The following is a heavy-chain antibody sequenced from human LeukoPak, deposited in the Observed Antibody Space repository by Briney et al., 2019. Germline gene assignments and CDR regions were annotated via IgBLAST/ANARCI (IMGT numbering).Heavy chain of an antibody. J-gene: IGHJ6*03. Sequence: SGGSLRPSCTASGFTFGDYSMTWVRQAPGKGLEWVSSINWNGDRTGYADSVKGRFTMSRDNAKKSLFLQMNSLRAEDTALYYCVRERLIDYNYYYMDVWGKGTTVTVSS. CDR2: INWNGDRT. D-gene: IGHD3-22*01. V-gene: IGHV3-20*04. CDR1: GFTFGDYS. CDR3: VRERLIDYNYYYMDV.